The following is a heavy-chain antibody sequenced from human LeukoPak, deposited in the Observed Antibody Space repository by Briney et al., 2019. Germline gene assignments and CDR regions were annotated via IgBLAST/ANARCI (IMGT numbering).Heavy chain of an antibody. J-gene: IGHJ6*04. CDR1: GYTFTSYG. V-gene: IGHV1-18*04. D-gene: IGHD3-10*01. CDR2: ISAYNGNT. CDR3: ARDRRGPMVRGVISGMDV. Sequence: ASVKVSCKASGYTFTSYGISWVRQAPGQGLEWMGWISAYNGNTNYAQKLQGRVTMTTDTSPSTAYMELRRLRSDDTAVYYCARDRRGPMVRGVISGMDVWGKGTTVTVSS.